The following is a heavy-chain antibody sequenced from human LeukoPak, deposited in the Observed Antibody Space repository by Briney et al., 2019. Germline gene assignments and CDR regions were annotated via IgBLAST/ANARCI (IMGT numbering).Heavy chain of an antibody. V-gene: IGHV3-21*01. CDR2: ISSTGNYI. D-gene: IGHD1-1*01. CDR1: GFIFSNFN. CDR3: ARVSTGPV. J-gene: IGHJ4*02. Sequence: PGGSLRVSCVGSGFIFSNFNMNWVRQASGKGLEWVSSISSTGNYIHYADSVKGRFTISRDNAQKSLYLQMNSLRVEDSAVYYCARVSTGPVWGQGTLVTVSS.